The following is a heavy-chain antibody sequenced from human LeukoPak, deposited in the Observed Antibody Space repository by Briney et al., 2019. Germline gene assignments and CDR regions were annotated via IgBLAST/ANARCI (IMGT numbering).Heavy chain of an antibody. CDR2: ISVYNGNT. J-gene: IGHJ4*02. CDR3: ARGVYEYSSSSPLDY. Sequence: ASVKVSCKASGYTFSNYGISWVRQAPGQGLEWMGWISVYNGNTNYAQKFQGRVTMTRDMSTSTVYMELSSLRSEDTAVYYCARGVYEYSSSSPLDYWGQGTLVTVSS. V-gene: IGHV1-18*01. D-gene: IGHD6-6*01. CDR1: GYTFSNYG.